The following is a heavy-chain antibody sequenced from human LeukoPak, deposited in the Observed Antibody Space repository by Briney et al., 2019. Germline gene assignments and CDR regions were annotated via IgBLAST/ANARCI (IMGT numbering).Heavy chain of an antibody. V-gene: IGHV3-33*01. CDR1: GFTFSTYG. CDR3: ARAPYDSYSPLFGYSFDY. J-gene: IGHJ4*02. Sequence: GGSLRLSCAASGFTFSTYGMHWVRQAPGKGLEWVAVIWYDGSNTYHADSVKGRFTISRDNSKNTLYLKMTSLRAENTAVYYCARAPYDSYSPLFGYSFDYWGQGTLVTVSS. CDR2: IWYDGSNT. D-gene: IGHD3-22*01.